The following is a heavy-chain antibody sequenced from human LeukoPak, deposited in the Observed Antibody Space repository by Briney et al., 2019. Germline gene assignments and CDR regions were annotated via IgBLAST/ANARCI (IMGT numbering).Heavy chain of an antibody. CDR1: RFTFSIYI. V-gene: IGHV3-21*01. CDR3: VREDYGGNSVFDS. CDR2: ISSSGNYI. J-gene: IGHJ4*02. Sequence: GGSLRLSCAASRFTFSIYIMNWVRHAPGKGLEWVSFISSSGNYIYYADSVKGRFTISRDNAKNSLYLQMNSLRAEDTAVYYCVREDYGGNSVFDSWGQGTLVTVSS. D-gene: IGHD4-23*01.